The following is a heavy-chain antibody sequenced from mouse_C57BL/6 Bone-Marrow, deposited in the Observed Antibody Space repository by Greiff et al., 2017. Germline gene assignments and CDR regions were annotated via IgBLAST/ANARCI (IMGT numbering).Heavy chain of an antibody. CDR1: GFSLTSYA. Sequence: QVQLQQSGPGLVAPSQSLSITCTVSGFSLTSYAISWVRQPPGKGLEWLGVIWTGGGTNSNYSLKSRLSISKEHSKSQVFLKMNSLQTDDTARYYGDRNAQSDYYAMDYWGQGTSVTVSA. V-gene: IGHV2-9-1*01. J-gene: IGHJ4*01. CDR2: IWTGGGT. D-gene: IGHD3-2*02. CDR3: DRNAQSDYYAMDY.